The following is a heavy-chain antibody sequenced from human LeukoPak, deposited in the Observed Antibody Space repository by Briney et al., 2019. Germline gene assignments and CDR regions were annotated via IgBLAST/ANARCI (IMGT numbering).Heavy chain of an antibody. CDR1: GFTFSSYA. Sequence: GGSLRLSCAASGFTFSSYAMSWVRQAPGKGLEWASGIGGTGGSTYYADSVKGRFTISRDNSKNTLYLQMNSLRAEDTAVYYCAKERSALPSYNSFDPWGQGTLVTVSS. D-gene: IGHD2-2*01. V-gene: IGHV3-23*01. CDR3: AKERSALPSYNSFDP. CDR2: IGGTGGST. J-gene: IGHJ5*02.